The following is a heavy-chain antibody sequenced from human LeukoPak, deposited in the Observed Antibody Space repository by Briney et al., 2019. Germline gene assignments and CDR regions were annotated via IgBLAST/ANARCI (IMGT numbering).Heavy chain of an antibody. CDR2: MNPSDNGV. J-gene: IGHJ4*02. CDR3: TTNAAALDY. V-gene: IGHV1-2*02. CDR1: GYTFTDHY. D-gene: IGHD6-13*01. Sequence: RASVKVSCKASGYTFTDHYIHWVRQAPGQGLEWMGWMNPSDNGVNYAQKFQGRVAMTRDTSISTAYVEVTRLTSDDTAVYYCTTNAAALDYWGQGTLVTVSS.